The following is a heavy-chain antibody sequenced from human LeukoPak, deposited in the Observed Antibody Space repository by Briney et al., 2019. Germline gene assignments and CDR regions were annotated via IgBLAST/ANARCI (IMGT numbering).Heavy chain of an antibody. J-gene: IGHJ1*01. CDR1: GGSISNYY. CDR2: IYYSGST. V-gene: IGHV4-59*01. Sequence: ASETLSLTCTVSGGSISNYYWSWIRQSPGKGLEWIGYIYYSGSTNYNPSLKSRVTISVDTSKSQFSLKLSSVTAADTAVYYCARDHYYDSSGYTFRHWGQGTLVSVSS. CDR3: ARDHYYDSSGYTFRH. D-gene: IGHD3-22*01.